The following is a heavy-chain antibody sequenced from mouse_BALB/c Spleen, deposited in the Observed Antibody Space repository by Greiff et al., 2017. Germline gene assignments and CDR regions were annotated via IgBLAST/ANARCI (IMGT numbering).Heavy chain of an antibody. J-gene: IGHJ3*01. Sequence: VQLQQSGAELVKPGASVKLSCTASGFNIKDTYMHWVKQRPEQGLEWIGRIDPANGNTKYDPKFQGKATITADTSSNTAYLQLSSLTSEDTAVYYCAMIHAVAYWGQGTLVTVSA. CDR2: IDPANGNT. CDR1: GFNIKDTY. D-gene: IGHD2-4*01. CDR3: AMIHAVAY. V-gene: IGHV14-3*02.